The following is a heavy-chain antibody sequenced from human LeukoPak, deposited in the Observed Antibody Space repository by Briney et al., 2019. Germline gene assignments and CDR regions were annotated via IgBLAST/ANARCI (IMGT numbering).Heavy chain of an antibody. CDR1: GFTFSSYS. CDR2: ISSSSSYI. V-gene: IGHV3-21*01. CDR3: ARRYYDSSGYVR. Sequence: GGSLRLSCAASGFTFSSYSMNWVRQAPGKGLEWVSSISSSSSYICYADSVKGRFTISRDNAKNSLYLQMNSLRAEDTAVYYCARRYYDSSGYVRWGQGTLVTVSS. D-gene: IGHD3-22*01. J-gene: IGHJ4*02.